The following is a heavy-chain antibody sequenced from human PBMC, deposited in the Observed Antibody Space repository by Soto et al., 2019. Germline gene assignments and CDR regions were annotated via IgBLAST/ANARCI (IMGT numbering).Heavy chain of an antibody. J-gene: IGHJ4*02. V-gene: IGHV3-30-3*01. CDR3: GRCSSTSCHLGSDY. CDR1: GFTFRSYA. Sequence: QVQLVESGGGVVQPGRSLRLSCVVSGFTFRSYAMNWVRQAPGKGLEWVALISYDGSNKYYADSVKGRFTISRDSSKNTLYLQMNSLRAADTAVYYCGRCSSTSCHLGSDYWGQGTLVAVSS. CDR2: ISYDGSNK. D-gene: IGHD2-2*01.